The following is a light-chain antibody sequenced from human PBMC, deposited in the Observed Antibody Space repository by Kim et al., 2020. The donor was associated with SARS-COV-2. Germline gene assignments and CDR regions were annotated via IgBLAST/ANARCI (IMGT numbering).Light chain of an antibody. V-gene: IGKV1-5*03. CDR1: QNISPW. Sequence: ASVGDRVTITCLASQNISPWVAWYQQKPGKGPKLPIYKASTLETGVPSRFSGSGSWTECTLTITSLQPDDIATYYCQHYNNNSPLTFGQGTKLEI. CDR2: KAS. CDR3: QHYNNNSPLT. J-gene: IGKJ2*01.